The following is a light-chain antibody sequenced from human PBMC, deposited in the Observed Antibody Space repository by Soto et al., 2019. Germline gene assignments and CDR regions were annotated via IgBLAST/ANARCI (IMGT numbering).Light chain of an antibody. CDR3: HQYNSY. CDR2: DAA. V-gene: IGKV1-5*01. CDR1: ESIATW. J-gene: IGKJ2*01. Sequence: HMTQSPSTLSASVGDRVTITCRASESIATWLAWYQHKPGKAPKLLIYDAARLESGVPSRFSGGGSGTEFTLTISGLRPEDFATYYCHQYNSYFGQGTRLEI.